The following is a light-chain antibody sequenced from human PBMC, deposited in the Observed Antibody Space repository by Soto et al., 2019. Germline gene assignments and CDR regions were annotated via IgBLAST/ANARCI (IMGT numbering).Light chain of an antibody. CDR2: RAS. CDR1: QTVTHN. V-gene: IGKV3-15*01. J-gene: IGKJ2*01. Sequence: EMVMTQSPATLSVSPGESATLSCRASQTVTHNLAWYQQKSGQAPRLLIYRASTRATAIPARFSGSGSGTEFTLTIRSLQSEDFGVYYCQQYNSWPYTFGQGTKLEIK. CDR3: QQYNSWPYT.